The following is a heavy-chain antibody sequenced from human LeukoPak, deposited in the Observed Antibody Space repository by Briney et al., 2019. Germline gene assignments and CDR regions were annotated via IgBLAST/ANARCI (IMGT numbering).Heavy chain of an antibody. J-gene: IGHJ4*02. CDR3: ARIPRIQLWLNRFDY. CDR2: INHSGST. D-gene: IGHD5-18*01. CDR1: GGSFSGYY. Sequence: SETLSLTCAVYGGSFSGYYWSWIRQPPGKGLEWIGEINHSGSTNYNPSLKSRVTISVDTSKNQFSLKLSPVTAADTAVYYCARIPRIQLWLNRFDYWGQGTLVTVSS. V-gene: IGHV4-34*01.